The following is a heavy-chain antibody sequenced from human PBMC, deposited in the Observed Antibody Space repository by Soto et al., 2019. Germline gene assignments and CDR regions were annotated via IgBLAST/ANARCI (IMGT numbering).Heavy chain of an antibody. CDR1: GVSFNNNG. V-gene: IGHV1-69*01. CDR2: VSPPFRTS. Sequence: QVQLVQSGAEVKKPGSSVKVSCKTSGVSFNNNGIGWVRQAPGHGLEWMGGVSPPFRTSNYARKFKGRISITADASTGTVNMELSSLTSEDTAQYYCARVLYYGSGSYSPYGMDVWGQGTMVTVSS. J-gene: IGHJ6*02. D-gene: IGHD3-10*01. CDR3: ARVLYYGSGSYSPYGMDV.